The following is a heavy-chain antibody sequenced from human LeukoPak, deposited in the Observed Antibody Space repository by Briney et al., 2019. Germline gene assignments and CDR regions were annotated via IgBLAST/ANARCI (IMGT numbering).Heavy chain of an antibody. CDR2: IYYSGST. V-gene: IGHV4-59*12. J-gene: IGHJ1*01. CDR3: ARSGSSGIPTHFQH. D-gene: IGHD2-15*01. Sequence: SETLSLTCTVSGGSISSYYWSLIRQPPGKGLEWIGYIYYSGSTNYNPSLKSRVTISVDTSKNQFSLKLSSVTAADTAVYYCARSGSSGIPTHFQHWGQGTLVTVSS. CDR1: GGSISSYY.